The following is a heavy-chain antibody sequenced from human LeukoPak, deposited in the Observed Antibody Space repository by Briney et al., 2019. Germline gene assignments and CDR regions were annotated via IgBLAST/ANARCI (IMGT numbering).Heavy chain of an antibody. J-gene: IGHJ4*02. CDR1: GYTFTSYD. Sequence: ASVKVSCKASGYTFTSYDINWVRQATGQGLEWMGWMNPNSGNTGYAQKFQGRVTITRNTSISTAYMELSSLRSEDTAVYYCARYLEWLSPFDYWGQGTLVTVSS. D-gene: IGHD3-3*01. CDR3: ARYLEWLSPFDY. V-gene: IGHV1-8*03. CDR2: MNPNSGNT.